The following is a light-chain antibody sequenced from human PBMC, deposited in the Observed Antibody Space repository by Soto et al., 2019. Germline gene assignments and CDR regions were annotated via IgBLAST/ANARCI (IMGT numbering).Light chain of an antibody. CDR2: GAS. CDR1: QSVSSSY. Sequence: EIVLTQSPGTLSLPPGERATLSCRASQSVSSSYLAWYQQKPGQAPRLLIYGASSRSTGIPDRFSGSGSGTDLTLAISRLEPEDFAVYYCQQYSSSPYTFGQGTKLEIK. CDR3: QQYSSSPYT. J-gene: IGKJ2*01. V-gene: IGKV3-20*01.